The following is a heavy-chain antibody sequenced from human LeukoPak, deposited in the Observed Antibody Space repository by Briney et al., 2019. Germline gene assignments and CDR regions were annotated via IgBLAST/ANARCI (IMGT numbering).Heavy chain of an antibody. D-gene: IGHD3-9*01. CDR3: ASRYYDILTGYSASDY. J-gene: IGHJ4*02. Sequence: GGSLRLSCAASGFTFSSYAMSWVRQAPGKGLEWVSAISGSGGSTYYADSVKGRFTISRDNSKNTLYLQMNSLRAEDTAVYYCASRYYDILTGYSASDYWGQGTLVTVSS. CDR1: GFTFSSYA. V-gene: IGHV3-23*01. CDR2: ISGSGGST.